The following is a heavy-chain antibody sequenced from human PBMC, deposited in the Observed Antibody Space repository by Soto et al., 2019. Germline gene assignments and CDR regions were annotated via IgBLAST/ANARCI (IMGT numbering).Heavy chain of an antibody. Sequence: GSLRLCCAASGFTFSSYAMSWVRQAPGKGLEWVSAISGSGGSTYYADSVKGRFTISRDNSKNTLYLQMNSLRAEDTAVYYCAKSSAYFDFWSGPPDAFDIWGQGTLVTVSS. CDR2: ISGSGGST. J-gene: IGHJ3*02. D-gene: IGHD3-3*01. V-gene: IGHV3-23*01. CDR1: GFTFSSYA. CDR3: AKSSAYFDFWSGPPDAFDI.